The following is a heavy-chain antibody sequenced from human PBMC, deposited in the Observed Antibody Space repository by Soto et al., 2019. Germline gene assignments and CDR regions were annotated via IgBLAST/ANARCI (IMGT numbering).Heavy chain of an antibody. J-gene: IGHJ6*02. CDR2: IVPIYGTR. D-gene: IGHD3-10*01. CDR1: GGTFSRYA. CDR3: ARDLDYYGSGSHYYYGMGV. V-gene: IGHV1-69*01. Sequence: QVQLVQSGAEVKKPGSSVKVSCKASGGTFSRYAFSWVRQAPGQCLERMRGIVPIYGTRGFAQKFQCRLRITADEPTRTAYMELSSLRYEYTAVYYCARDLDYYGSGSHYYYGMGVWGQGTTVTVSS.